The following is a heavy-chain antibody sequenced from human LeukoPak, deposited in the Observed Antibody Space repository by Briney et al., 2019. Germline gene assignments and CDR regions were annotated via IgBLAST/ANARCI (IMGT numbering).Heavy chain of an antibody. J-gene: IGHJ6*03. V-gene: IGHV3-21*01. D-gene: IGHD2-21*02. CDR3: AKDQADIVVVTALGRSYYMDV. Sequence: GGSLRLSCAASGFTFSSYNMNWVRQAPGQGLEWVSSITSGSSYIYYADSVKGRFTISRDNSKNTLYLQMNSLRAEDTAVYYCAKDQADIVVVTALGRSYYMDVWGKGTTVTVSS. CDR1: GFTFSSYN. CDR2: ITSGSSYI.